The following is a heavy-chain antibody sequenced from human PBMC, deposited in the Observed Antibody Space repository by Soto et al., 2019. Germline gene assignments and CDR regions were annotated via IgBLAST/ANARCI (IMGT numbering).Heavy chain of an antibody. CDR1: GGSITSYY. CDR3: ATGRVYFGSEY. CDR2: IYYNGDI. Sequence: QVQLQESGPGLVKPLETLSLTCTVPGGSITSYYWSWVRQPPGKGLEWVGDIYYNGDINYNPSLKSRLTISLDTSKNQFSLSLSSVTAADTAVYYCATGRVYFGSEYWGQGSLVTVSS. D-gene: IGHD3-10*01. J-gene: IGHJ4*02. V-gene: IGHV4-59*01.